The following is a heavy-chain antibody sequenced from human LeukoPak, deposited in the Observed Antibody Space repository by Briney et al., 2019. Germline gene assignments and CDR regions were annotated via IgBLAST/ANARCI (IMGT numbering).Heavy chain of an antibody. J-gene: IGHJ4*02. CDR2: ISYDGSNK. Sequence: GGSLRLSCAASGFTFSSYAMHWVRQAPGKGLEWVAVISYDGSNKYYADSVKGRFTISRDNAKNSLYLQMNSLRAEDTALYYCAKDRVTMVRGVIIGFDYWGQGTLVTVSS. V-gene: IGHV3-30*04. CDR3: AKDRVTMVRGVIIGFDY. D-gene: IGHD3-10*01. CDR1: GFTFSSYA.